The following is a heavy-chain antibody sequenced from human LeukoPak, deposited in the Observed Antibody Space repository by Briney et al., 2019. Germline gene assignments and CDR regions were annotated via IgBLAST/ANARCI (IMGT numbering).Heavy chain of an antibody. CDR1: GFTFSSYW. CDR2: INSDGSST. CDR3: ARGFVVAGKVLDYYYGMDV. Sequence: GRSLRLSCAASGFTFSSYWMHWVRQAPGKGLVWVSRINSDGSSTSYADSVKGRFTISRDNAKNTLYPQMNSLRAEDTAVYYCARGFVVAGKVLDYYYGMDVWGQGTTVTVSS. J-gene: IGHJ6*02. V-gene: IGHV3-74*01. D-gene: IGHD6-19*01.